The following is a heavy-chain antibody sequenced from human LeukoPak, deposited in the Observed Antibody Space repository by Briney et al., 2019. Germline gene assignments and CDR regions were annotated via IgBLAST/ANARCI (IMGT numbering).Heavy chain of an antibody. CDR1: GFTFSSYS. V-gene: IGHV3-21*01. J-gene: IGHJ6*03. D-gene: IGHD4-17*01. Sequence: PGGSLRLSCAASGFTFSSYSMNWVRQAPGKGLEWVSSISSSSSYIYYADSVKGRFTISRDNAKNSLYLQMNSLRAEDTAVYYCASHAASTVTTYYYYYYMDAWGKGTTVTVSS. CDR3: ASHAASTVTTYYYYYYMDA. CDR2: ISSSSSYI.